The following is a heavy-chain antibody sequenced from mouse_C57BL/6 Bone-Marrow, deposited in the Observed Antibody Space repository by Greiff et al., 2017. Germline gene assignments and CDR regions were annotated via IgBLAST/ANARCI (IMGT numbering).Heavy chain of an antibody. J-gene: IGHJ3*01. V-gene: IGHV5-6*01. CDR3: SRHWRAFAY. CDR1: GFTFSSYG. D-gene: IGHD3-1*01. Sequence: EVMLVESGGDLVKPGGSLKLSCAASGFTFSSYGMSWVRQTPDKRLEWVATISSGGSYTYYPDSVKGRFTISRDNAKNTLYLQMSSLKSEDTAMYYCSRHWRAFAYWGQGTMVTVSA. CDR2: ISSGGSYT.